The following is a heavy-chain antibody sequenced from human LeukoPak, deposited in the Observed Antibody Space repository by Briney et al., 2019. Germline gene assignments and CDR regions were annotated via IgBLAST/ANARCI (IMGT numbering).Heavy chain of an antibody. CDR1: GFSFSGHW. J-gene: IGHJ4*02. D-gene: IGHD3-22*01. CDR3: ARDDSSSYYQVGIDY. V-gene: IGHV3-74*01. Sequence: QAGGSLRLSCTASGFSFSGHWTHWARQLPGKGLVWVSRISPTGSTTSYADSVKGRFTVSRDNAKNTLYLQVNNLRAEDTAVYYCARDDSSSYYQVGIDYWGQGTLVTVSS. CDR2: ISPTGSTT.